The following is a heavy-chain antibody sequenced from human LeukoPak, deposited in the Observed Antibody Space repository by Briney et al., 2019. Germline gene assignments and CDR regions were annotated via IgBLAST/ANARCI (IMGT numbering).Heavy chain of an antibody. CDR1: GYTFTGYY. Sequence: ASVKVSCKASGYTFTGYYMHWVRQAPGQGLEGMGWINPNSGGTNYAQKFQGWVTMTRDTSISTAYMELSRLRSDDTAVYYCARGQYGSGSYFYYYSGMDVWGQGTTVTVSS. CDR2: INPNSGGT. V-gene: IGHV1-2*04. D-gene: IGHD3-10*01. J-gene: IGHJ6*02. CDR3: ARGQYGSGSYFYYYSGMDV.